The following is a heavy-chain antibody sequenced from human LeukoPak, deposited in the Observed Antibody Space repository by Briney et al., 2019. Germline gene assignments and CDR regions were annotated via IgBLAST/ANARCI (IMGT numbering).Heavy chain of an antibody. CDR3: ARGGRLNVIVVY. V-gene: IGHV3-64*04. CDR2: ITGNGGST. CDR1: GFTFNNYA. J-gene: IGHJ4*02. Sequence: GGSLRLSCSASGFTFNNYAMHWVRQAPGKGLEYVSTITGNGGSTYYADSVKGRFTISRDNSKNTLYLQMSSLRVEDTAVYYCARGGRLNVIVVYWGRGTLVTVSS. D-gene: IGHD3-22*01.